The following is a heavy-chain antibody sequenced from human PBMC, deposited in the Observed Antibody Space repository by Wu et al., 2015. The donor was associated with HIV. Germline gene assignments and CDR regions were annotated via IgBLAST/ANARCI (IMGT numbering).Heavy chain of an antibody. V-gene: IGHV1-18*01. Sequence: QVQLVQSGAEVKKPGASVRVSCQASGYTFKSYAITWMRQAPGQGLEWMGWIVPYTGKIEYAQRFEGRVTMTSDTPRNTAYLELRSLRSDDTAVYYCMRGARGMPKGAFEIWGQGTLVTVSS. CDR1: GYTFKSYA. CDR2: IVPYTGKI. J-gene: IGHJ3*02. CDR3: MRGARGMPKGAFEI. D-gene: IGHD3-10*01.